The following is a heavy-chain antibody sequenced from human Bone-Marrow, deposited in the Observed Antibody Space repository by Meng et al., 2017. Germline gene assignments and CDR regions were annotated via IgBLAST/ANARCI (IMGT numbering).Heavy chain of an antibody. CDR3: ARAYGSGSYLRAYYFDY. D-gene: IGHD3-10*01. Sequence: VRRPWDSVKVSCKASGYPFTGYYMHWVRQAPGQGLEWMGRINPNSGGTNYAQKFQGRVTMTRDTSISTAYMELSRLRSDDTAVYYYARAYGSGSYLRAYYFDYWGQGTLVTVSS. CDR1: GYPFTGYY. CDR2: INPNSGGT. V-gene: IGHV1-2*06. J-gene: IGHJ4*02.